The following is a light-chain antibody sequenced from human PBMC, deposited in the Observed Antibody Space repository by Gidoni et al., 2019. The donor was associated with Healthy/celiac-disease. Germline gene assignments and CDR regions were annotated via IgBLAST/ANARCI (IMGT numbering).Light chain of an antibody. CDR2: DAS. V-gene: IGKV3-11*01. CDR1: QSVSSY. J-gene: IGKJ3*01. Sequence: EIVLTQSPATLTLSPGERATLSCRASQSVSSYFAWYQQKPGQAPRLLIYDASNRATGITARVSVSGCGTDINLTLSSREPEDDAVYYCQQRSNWPPRFTFGPGTKVDIK. CDR3: QQRSNWPPRFT.